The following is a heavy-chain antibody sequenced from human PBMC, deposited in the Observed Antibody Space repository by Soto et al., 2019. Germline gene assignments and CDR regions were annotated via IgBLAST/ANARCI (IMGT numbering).Heavy chain of an antibody. CDR1: GFSLTTRGVG. CDR2: IYWDDDK. V-gene: IGHV2-5*02. CDR3: AHIPNYYEYDCFDP. J-gene: IGHJ5*02. D-gene: IGHD3-16*01. Sequence: QLTLKESGPTLVKPTQTLTLTCTFSGFSLTTRGVGVGWIRQPPGKALECLALIYWDDDKRYSPSLQSRLSITKDTTKNQVVLTMTNVDPVDTATYYCAHIPNYYEYDCFDPWGQGTLVSVSS.